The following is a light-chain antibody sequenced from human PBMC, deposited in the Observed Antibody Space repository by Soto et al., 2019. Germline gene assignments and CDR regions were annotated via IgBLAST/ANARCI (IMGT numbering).Light chain of an antibody. CDR3: GTWDSSLDGWV. CDR2: DNN. Sequence: QSVLTQPPSVSAAPGQKVTISCSGSSSNVASNYVSWYQQIPATAPKLLIYDNNKRPSGIPDRFSGSKSGTSATLGITGLQTGDEADYYCGTWDSSLDGWVFGGGTKLTVL. J-gene: IGLJ3*02. CDR1: SSNVASNY. V-gene: IGLV1-51*01.